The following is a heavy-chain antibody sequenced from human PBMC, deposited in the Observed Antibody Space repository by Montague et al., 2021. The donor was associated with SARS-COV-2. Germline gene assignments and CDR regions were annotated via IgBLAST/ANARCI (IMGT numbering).Heavy chain of an antibody. V-gene: IGHV3-7*01. Sequence: SLRLSCAASGFTFSSYWMSWVRQAPGKGLEWVANIKQDGSEKYYVDSVKGRFTISRDNAKNPLYLQMNSLRAEDTAVYYCASSYRSGWGVGVYYFDYWGQGTLVTVSS. CDR1: GFTFSSYW. J-gene: IGHJ4*02. D-gene: IGHD6-19*01. CDR3: ASSYRSGWGVGVYYFDY. CDR2: IKQDGSEK.